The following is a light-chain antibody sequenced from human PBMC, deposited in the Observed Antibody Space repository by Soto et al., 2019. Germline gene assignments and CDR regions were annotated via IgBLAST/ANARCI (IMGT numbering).Light chain of an antibody. Sequence: EIVLTQSPDTLSLSPGERATLSCRASQSIGPYLAWYQQRPGQSPRLLVYDAVNRAAGAPDRFSGSGSGTDFTLTFSSLEPEDSAVYLCPQRSDWPPLTFGGGTKVDIK. J-gene: IGKJ4*01. CDR2: DAV. CDR1: QSIGPY. CDR3: PQRSDWPPLT. V-gene: IGKV3-11*01.